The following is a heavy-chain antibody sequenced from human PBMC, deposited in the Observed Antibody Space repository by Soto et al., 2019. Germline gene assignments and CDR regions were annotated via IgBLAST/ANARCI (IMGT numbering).Heavy chain of an antibody. V-gene: IGHV3-7*03. J-gene: IGHJ4*02. CDR3: ARVGVGFHPYYFDY. CDR2: IKQDGSEK. D-gene: IGHD3-16*01. CDR1: GFTFSSYW. Sequence: GGSLRLSCAASGFTFSSYWMSWVRQAPGKGLEWVANIKQDGSEKYYVDTVKGRFTISRDNAKNSLYLQMNSLRAEDTAVYYGARVGVGFHPYYFDYWGQGTLVTVSS.